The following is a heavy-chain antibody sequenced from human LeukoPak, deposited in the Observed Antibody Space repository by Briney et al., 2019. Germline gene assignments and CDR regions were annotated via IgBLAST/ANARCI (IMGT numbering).Heavy chain of an antibody. CDR1: GYTLTELS. J-gene: IGHJ4*02. Sequence: ASVKVSCKVSGYTLTELSMHWVRQAPGKGLEWMGGFGPEDGETIYAQKFQGRVTMTEDTSTDTAYMELSSLRSEDTAVYYCASMGRYCTGGVCYAPYYFDYWGQGTLVTVSS. V-gene: IGHV1-24*01. CDR2: FGPEDGET. CDR3: ASMGRYCTGGVCYAPYYFDY. D-gene: IGHD2-8*02.